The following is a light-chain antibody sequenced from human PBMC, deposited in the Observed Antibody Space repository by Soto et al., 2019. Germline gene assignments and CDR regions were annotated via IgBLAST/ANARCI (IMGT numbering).Light chain of an antibody. V-gene: IGKV3-20*01. Sequence: EIVLTQSPGTLSLSPGERATLSCRASQSVSNNYLAWYQQKPGQAPRLLIYGASNRATGIPDRFSGSGSGTDFTLTISSLQPEDVATYYCQKYDSGLRTFGGGTTVEIK. J-gene: IGKJ4*01. CDR1: QSVSNNY. CDR3: QKYDSGLRT. CDR2: GAS.